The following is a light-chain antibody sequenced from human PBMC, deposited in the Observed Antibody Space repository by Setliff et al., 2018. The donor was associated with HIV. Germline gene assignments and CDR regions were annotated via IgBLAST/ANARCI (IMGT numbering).Light chain of an antibody. CDR2: DVT. Sequence: QSVLTQPASVSGSPGQSITISCTGTSSDIGGYNYVSWYQQLPGNTPKLLIYDVTNRPSGVPDRFSGSKSANTASLTISGLQAEDEADYYCSSFTSSKARLFGGGTKVT. CDR3: SSFTSSKARL. CDR1: SSDIGGYNY. J-gene: IGLJ3*02. V-gene: IGLV2-14*03.